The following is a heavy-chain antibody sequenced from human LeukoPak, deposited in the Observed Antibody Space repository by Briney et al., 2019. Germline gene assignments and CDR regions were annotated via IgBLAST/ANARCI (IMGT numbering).Heavy chain of an antibody. V-gene: IGHV4-61*02. J-gene: IGHJ3*02. D-gene: IGHD2-2*01. CDR3: ARTLLPAVKGAFDI. CDR2: IYTSGST. Sequence: SQTLSLTCTVSGGSISSGSYYWSWIRQPAGKGLEWIVRIYTSGSTNYNPSLKSRVTISVDTSKNQFSLKLSSVTAADTAVYYCARTLLPAVKGAFDIWGRGTMVTVSS. CDR1: GGSISSGSYY.